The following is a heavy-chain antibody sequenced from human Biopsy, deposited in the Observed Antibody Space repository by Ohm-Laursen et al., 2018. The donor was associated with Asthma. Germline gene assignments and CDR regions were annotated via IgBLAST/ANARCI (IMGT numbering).Heavy chain of an antibody. Sequence: ASVKVSCKASGGTFSSYVISWVRQAPGQGLEWMGRINPNSGATNYAQKFQGRVTMTRDTSISTAYMEVSRLRSDDTAVYYCAGGQKSAGDRWFDPWGQGTLVTVSS. D-gene: IGHD6-13*01. J-gene: IGHJ5*02. V-gene: IGHV1-2*06. CDR1: GGTFSSYV. CDR3: AGGQKSAGDRWFDP. CDR2: INPNSGAT.